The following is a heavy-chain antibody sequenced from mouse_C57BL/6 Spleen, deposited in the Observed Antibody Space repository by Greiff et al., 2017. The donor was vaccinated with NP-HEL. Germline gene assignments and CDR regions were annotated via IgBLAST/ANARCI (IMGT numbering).Heavy chain of an antibody. D-gene: IGHD1-1*01. V-gene: IGHV1-61*01. CDR3: ARSPYYYGYWYFDV. J-gene: IGHJ1*03. CDR2: IYPSDSET. CDR1: GYTFTSYW. Sequence: QVQLQQPGAELVRPGSSVKLSCKASGYTFTSYWMDWVKQRPGQGLEWIGNIYPSDSETHYNQKFKDKATLTVDKSSSTAYMQLSSLTSEDSAVYYCARSPYYYGYWYFDVWGTGTTVTVSS.